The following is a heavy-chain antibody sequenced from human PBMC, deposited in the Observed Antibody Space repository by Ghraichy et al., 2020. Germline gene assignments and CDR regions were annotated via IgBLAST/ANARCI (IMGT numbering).Heavy chain of an antibody. J-gene: IGHJ4*02. D-gene: IGHD2/OR15-2a*01. V-gene: IGHV1-58*02. Sequence: SVKVSCKASGFTFTSSAMQWVRQARGQRLEWIGWIVVGSGNTNYAQKFQERVTITRDMSTSTAYMELSSLRSEDTAVYYCAAEFRKYGRRDFISYWGQGTLVTVSS. CDR1: GFTFTSSA. CDR2: IVVGSGNT. CDR3: AAEFRKYGRRDFISY.